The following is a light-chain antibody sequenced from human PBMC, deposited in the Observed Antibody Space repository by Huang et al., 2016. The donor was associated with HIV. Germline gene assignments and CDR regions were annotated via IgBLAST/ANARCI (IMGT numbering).Light chain of an antibody. J-gene: IGKJ1*01. V-gene: IGKV1-39*01. Sequence: DIQMTQSPSSLSASVGGRVSISCRASQSIRAYLNWYQQRPGKPPKILSYDASRLQSGVSSRFSGSGSGTDFTLTISSLQPEDFATYYCQQTYTTPWTFGHGTKVEIK. CDR3: QQTYTTPWT. CDR1: QSIRAY. CDR2: DAS.